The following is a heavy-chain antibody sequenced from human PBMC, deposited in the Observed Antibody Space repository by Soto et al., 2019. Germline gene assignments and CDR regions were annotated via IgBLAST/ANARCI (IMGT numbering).Heavy chain of an antibody. CDR3: ARGGSSSPYFDS. CDR2: IYYSGST. Sequence: QVQLQESGPGLVKPSQTLSLTCTVSGGSISSGGYYWSWIRQHPGKGLEWIGYIYYSGSTYYNPSRKSRVTISVDTSKNHFSLKLSSVTAADTAVYYGARGGSSSPYFDSWGQGTLVTVST. J-gene: IGHJ4*02. D-gene: IGHD6-13*01. CDR1: GGSISSGGYY. V-gene: IGHV4-31*03.